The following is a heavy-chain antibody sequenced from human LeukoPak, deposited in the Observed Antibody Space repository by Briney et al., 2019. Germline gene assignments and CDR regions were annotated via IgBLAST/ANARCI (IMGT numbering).Heavy chain of an antibody. Sequence: SETLSLTCTVSGYSIRNGYNWGWIRLSPGKGLEWLGSIYQSGRTYDNPSLKSRVTLSIDTSKNQFSLKLSSVTAADTAVYYCARERGHSYYYGDWFDPWGQGTLVTVSS. J-gene: IGHJ5*02. V-gene: IGHV4-38-2*02. CDR2: IYQSGRT. D-gene: IGHD3-10*01. CDR1: GYSIRNGYN. CDR3: ARERGHSYYYGDWFDP.